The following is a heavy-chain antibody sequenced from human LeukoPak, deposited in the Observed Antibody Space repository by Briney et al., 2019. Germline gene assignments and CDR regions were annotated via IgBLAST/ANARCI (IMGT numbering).Heavy chain of an antibody. J-gene: IGHJ5*02. Sequence: GRSLRLSCAASGFTFDDYAMHWVRQAPGKGLEWVSGISWNSGSIGYADSVKGRFTISRDNSKNSLYLQMNSLRTEDTALYYCAKDASSGTRGLDPWGQGTLVTVSS. V-gene: IGHV3-9*01. CDR2: ISWNSGSI. D-gene: IGHD1-7*01. CDR3: AKDASSGTRGLDP. CDR1: GFTFDDYA.